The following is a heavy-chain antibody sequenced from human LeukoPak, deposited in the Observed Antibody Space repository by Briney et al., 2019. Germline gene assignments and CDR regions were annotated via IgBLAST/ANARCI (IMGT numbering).Heavy chain of an antibody. Sequence: PSETLSLTCTASGGSISSYYWSWIRQPAGKGLESIGHISTSGSTNYNPSLKSRVTMSVDTSKNQFSLKLSSVTAADTAVYYCARVRYSDSSVLTRKRSYYFDYWGQGTLVTVSS. D-gene: IGHD3-22*01. CDR3: ARVRYSDSSVLTRKRSYYFDY. CDR1: GGSISSYY. CDR2: ISTSGST. V-gene: IGHV4-4*07. J-gene: IGHJ4*02.